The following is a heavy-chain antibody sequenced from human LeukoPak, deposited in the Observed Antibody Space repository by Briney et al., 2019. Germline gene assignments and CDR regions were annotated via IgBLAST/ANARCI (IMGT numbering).Heavy chain of an antibody. CDR1: GGSISSGGYY. D-gene: IGHD3-22*01. Sequence: SQTLSLTCTVSGGSISSGGYYWSWIRQHPGKGLEWIGYIYYSGSTYYNPSLKSRVTISVDTSKNQFSLKLSSMTAADTAVYYCARTSSGYYAYYYYMDVWGKGTTVTVSS. V-gene: IGHV4-31*03. J-gene: IGHJ6*03. CDR2: IYYSGST. CDR3: ARTSSGYYAYYYYMDV.